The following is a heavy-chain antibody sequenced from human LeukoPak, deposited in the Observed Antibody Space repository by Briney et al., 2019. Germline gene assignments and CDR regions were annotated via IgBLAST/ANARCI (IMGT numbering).Heavy chain of an antibody. CDR1: GGSISSSSYY. V-gene: IGHV4-39*01. CDR3: ARQGGTYYDFWSGYTNFDY. J-gene: IGHJ4*02. CDR2: IYYSGST. D-gene: IGHD3-3*01. Sequence: TSETLSLTCTVSGGSISSSSYYWGWIRQPPGKGLEWIGSIYYSGSTYYNPSLKSQVTISVDTSKNQFSLKLSSVTAADTAVYYCARQGGTYYDFWSGYTNFDYWGQGTLVTVSS.